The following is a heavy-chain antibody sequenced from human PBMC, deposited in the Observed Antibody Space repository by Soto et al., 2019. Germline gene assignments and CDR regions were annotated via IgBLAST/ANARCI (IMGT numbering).Heavy chain of an antibody. J-gene: IGHJ4*02. CDR2: INPNSGGT. D-gene: IGHD2-15*01. Sequence: GASVKVSCKASGYTFTGYYMHWVRQAPGQGLEWMGWINPNSGGTNYAQKFQGWVTMTRDTSISTAYMELSRLRSDDTAVYYCARNGYCSGGSCPGDYWGQGTLVTVSS. V-gene: IGHV1-2*04. CDR1: GYTFTGYY. CDR3: ARNGYCSGGSCPGDY.